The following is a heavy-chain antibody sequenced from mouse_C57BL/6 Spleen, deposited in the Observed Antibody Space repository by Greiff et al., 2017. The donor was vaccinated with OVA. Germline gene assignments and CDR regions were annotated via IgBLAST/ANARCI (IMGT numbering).Heavy chain of an antibody. J-gene: IGHJ4*01. V-gene: IGHV3-6*01. CDR2: ISYDGSN. CDR3: ARDPANLVDYARDY. Sequence: EVKLMESGPGLVKPSQSLSLTCSVTGYSITSGYYWNWIRQFPGNKLEWMGYISYDGSNNYHPSLKNRISITRDTSKNQFFLKLNSVTTEDTATYYCARDPANLVDYARDYWGQGTSVTVSS. D-gene: IGHD2-10*02. CDR1: GYSITSGYY.